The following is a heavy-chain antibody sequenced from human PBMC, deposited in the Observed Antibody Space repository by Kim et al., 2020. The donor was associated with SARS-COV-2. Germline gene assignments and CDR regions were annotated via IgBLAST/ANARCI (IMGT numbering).Heavy chain of an antibody. CDR1: GFTFSASA. CDR3: SRHSGKHGDRGFDN. J-gene: IGHJ4*02. D-gene: IGHD4-17*01. V-gene: IGHV3-73*01. Sequence: GGSLRLSCAASGFTFSASAMHWVRQASGKGLEWVGRIRSKPNNYATSYAASVTGRFTISRDDSTNTVYLQMDSLKTADTAVYFCSRHSGKHGDRGFDNWGQGTLVTVSS. CDR2: IRSKPNNYAT.